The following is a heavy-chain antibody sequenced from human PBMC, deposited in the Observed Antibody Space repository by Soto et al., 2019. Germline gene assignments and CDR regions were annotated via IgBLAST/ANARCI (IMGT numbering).Heavy chain of an antibody. J-gene: IGHJ4*02. CDR3: ARESEDLTSNFDY. V-gene: IGHV3-21*06. CDR1: GFTFTRYI. Sequence: GGSLSLSCASSGFTFTRYIMNWVRQAPGKGLEWVSSISSTTNYIYYGDSMKGRFTISRDNAKNSLYLEMNSLRAEDTAVYYCARESEDLTSNFDYWGQGTLVNVSS. CDR2: ISSTTNYI.